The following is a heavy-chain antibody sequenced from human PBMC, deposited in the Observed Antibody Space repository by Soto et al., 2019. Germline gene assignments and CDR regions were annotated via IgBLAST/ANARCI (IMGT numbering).Heavy chain of an antibody. CDR2: IYYSGST. Sequence: QVQLQESGPGLVKPSQTLSLTCTVSGGSISSGGYYWSWIRQHPGKGLEYIGYIYYSGSTYYNPSLKSRVTTSVNTSKTQFSLKLNSVTAADTAVYYCARDLGHTSSPAWFDPWGQGTLVTVSS. CDR1: GGSISSGGYY. V-gene: IGHV4-31*03. D-gene: IGHD6-13*01. CDR3: ARDLGHTSSPAWFDP. J-gene: IGHJ5*02.